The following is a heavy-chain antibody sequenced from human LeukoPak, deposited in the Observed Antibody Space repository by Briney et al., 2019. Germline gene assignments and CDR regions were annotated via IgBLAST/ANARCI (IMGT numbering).Heavy chain of an antibody. J-gene: IGHJ4*02. V-gene: IGHV4-59*01. CDR1: GGSISSYY. CDR2: ISYSVST. CDR3: ARGSPFGSGSPSDY. Sequence: PSETLSLTCIVSGGSISSYYWTRIRQPPGKGLEWIGHISYSVSTNYNPSLKSRVTISMDTSKNQFSLKLNSMTAADTAVYYCARGSPFGSGSPSDYWGQGTLVTVSS. D-gene: IGHD3-10*01.